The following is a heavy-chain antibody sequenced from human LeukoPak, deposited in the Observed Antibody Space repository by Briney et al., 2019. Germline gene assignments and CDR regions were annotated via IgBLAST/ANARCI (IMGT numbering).Heavy chain of an antibody. CDR2: INSDGSTT. J-gene: IGHJ4*02. V-gene: IGHV3-74*01. D-gene: IGHD2-21*02. CDR1: GFTFSSYW. CDR3: ARVAYCGGDCYSFDY. Sequence: PGGSLRLSCAASGFTFSSYWMHWVRQAPGKGLVWVSRINSDGSTTSYADSVKGRFTISRDNAKNTLYLQMNSLRAEDTAVYDCARVAYCGGDCYSFDYWGQGTLVTVSS.